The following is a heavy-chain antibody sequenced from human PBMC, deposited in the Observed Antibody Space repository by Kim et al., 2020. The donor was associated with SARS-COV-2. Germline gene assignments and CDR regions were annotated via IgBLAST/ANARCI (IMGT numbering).Heavy chain of an antibody. CDR1: GFTFSSYE. J-gene: IGHJ4*02. V-gene: IGHV3-48*03. D-gene: IGHD3-16*01. CDR2: ISSSGSAV. Sequence: GGSLRLSCTASGFTFSSYEFNWVRQAPGKGLEWLSYISSSGSAVYYADPVKGRFTMSRDNVRKLVYLQMDNVGVEDTAVYYCASNGGDFFDYWGQGTLVTVSS. CDR3: ASNGGDFFDY.